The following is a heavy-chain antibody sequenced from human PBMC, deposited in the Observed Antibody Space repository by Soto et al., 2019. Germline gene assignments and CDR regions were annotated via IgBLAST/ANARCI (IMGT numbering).Heavy chain of an antibody. V-gene: IGHV3-48*01. J-gene: IGHJ6*03. CDR1: GFTFSSYS. CDR3: ALMHHASYYYMDV. CDR2: ISSSSTI. Sequence: GGSLRLSCAASGFTFSSYSMNWVRQAPGKGLEWVSYISSSSTIYYTDSVKGRFTISRDNAKNSLYLQMNSLRAEDTAVYYCALMHHASYYYMDVWGKGTTVTVSS.